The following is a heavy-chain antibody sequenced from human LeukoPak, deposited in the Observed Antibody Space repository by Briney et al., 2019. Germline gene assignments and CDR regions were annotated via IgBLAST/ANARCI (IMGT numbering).Heavy chain of an antibody. J-gene: IGHJ6*04. V-gene: IGHV3-48*04. D-gene: IGHD3-10*02. CDR1: RFNFNNYG. CDR3: AELGITMIGGV. Sequence: GRSLRLSCAASRFNFNNYGIHWVRQAPGKGLEWVSYISSSGSTIYYADSVKGRFTISRDNAKNSLYLQMNSLRAEDTAVYYCAELGITMIGGVWGKGTTVTISS. CDR2: ISSSGSTI.